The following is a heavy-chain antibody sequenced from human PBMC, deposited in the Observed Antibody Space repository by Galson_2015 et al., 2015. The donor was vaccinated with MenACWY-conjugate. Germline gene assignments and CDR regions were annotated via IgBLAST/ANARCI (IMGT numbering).Heavy chain of an antibody. V-gene: IGHV3-33*06. Sequence: SLRLSCAASGFTFSRYGMHWVRQAPGKGLEWVAVIWIDGSKNFYADSVKGRFTISRDNSKSALYLQMDSLRAEDTAVYYCAKADADYEPVTGQWRTLLGPWGQATLVSVSS. J-gene: IGHJ5*02. CDR2: IWIDGSKN. D-gene: IGHD3-16*01. CDR3: AKADADYEPVTGQWRTLLGP. CDR1: GFTFSRYG.